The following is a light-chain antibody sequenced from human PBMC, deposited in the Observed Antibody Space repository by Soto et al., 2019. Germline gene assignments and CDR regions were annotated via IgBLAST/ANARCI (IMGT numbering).Light chain of an antibody. Sequence: DIQMTQSPSSVSASVVDRVSITCRASQGISNWLAWYQQKPGRAPKLLIYAASSLQSGVPARFSGSGSGTEFTLTISSLQPDDFATYYCQQYNTYSTFGQGTRLEIK. V-gene: IGKV1D-16*01. CDR2: AAS. CDR3: QQYNTYST. CDR1: QGISNW. J-gene: IGKJ5*01.